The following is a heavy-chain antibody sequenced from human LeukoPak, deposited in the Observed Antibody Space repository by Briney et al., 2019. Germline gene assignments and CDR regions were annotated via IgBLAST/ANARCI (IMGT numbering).Heavy chain of an antibody. CDR3: AKSGSYYVGDWFDP. J-gene: IGHJ5*02. V-gene: IGHV3-23*01. CDR1: GFTFSSYA. CDR2: ISGSGGST. Sequence: PGGSLRLSCAASGFTFSSYAMSWVRQAPGKGLEWVSGISGSGGSTYYADSVKARFTISRDNSKNTLYLQMNSLRAEDTAVYYCAKSGSYYVGDWFDPWGQGTLVTVSS. D-gene: IGHD1-26*01.